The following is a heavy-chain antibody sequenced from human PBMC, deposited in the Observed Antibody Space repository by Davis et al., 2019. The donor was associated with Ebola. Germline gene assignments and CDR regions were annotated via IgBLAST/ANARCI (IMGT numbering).Heavy chain of an antibody. CDR3: VRDGGVRWNYVQYFDL. D-gene: IGHD1-7*01. V-gene: IGHV3-74*01. J-gene: IGHJ2*01. Sequence: GESLKISCAASGFTFSSYWMHWVRQAPGKGLVWVSRINSDGSSTSYADSVKGRFTISRDNAKNTLYLQMNSLRVEDTAFYHCVRDGGVRWNYVQYFDLWSRGTLVTVSS. CDR1: GFTFSSYW. CDR2: INSDGSST.